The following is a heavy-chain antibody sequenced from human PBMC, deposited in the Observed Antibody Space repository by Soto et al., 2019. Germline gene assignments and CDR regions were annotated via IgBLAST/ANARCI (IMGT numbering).Heavy chain of an antibody. J-gene: IGHJ4*02. V-gene: IGHV4-31*03. D-gene: IGHD4-17*01. CDR1: GGSISSSGYY. Sequence: VQLQESGPGLVKPSQTLSLTCTVSGGSISSSGYYCSWIRQFPGKGLEWIGYISYSESTDYNPSLKSRVTISADTSKNQFSLKLSSVTAADTAVYYCAGGNDYAKIGFWGQGAQVTVSS. CDR2: ISYSEST. CDR3: AGGNDYAKIGF.